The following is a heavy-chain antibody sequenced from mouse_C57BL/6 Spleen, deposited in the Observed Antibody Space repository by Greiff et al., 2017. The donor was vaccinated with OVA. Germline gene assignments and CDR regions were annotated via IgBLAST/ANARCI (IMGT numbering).Heavy chain of an antibody. V-gene: IGHV1-26*01. CDR3: ARWGGYSNYYFDY. CDR1: GYTFTDYY. D-gene: IGHD2-5*01. J-gene: IGHJ2*01. CDR2: INPNNGGT. Sequence: EVQLQQSGPELVKPGASVKISCKASGYTFTDYYMNWVKQSHGKSLEWIGDINPNNGGTSYNQTFKVNAPLPVSPSSLPAYMALRSLTSADSAVYYCARWGGYSNYYFDYWGQGTTLTVSS.